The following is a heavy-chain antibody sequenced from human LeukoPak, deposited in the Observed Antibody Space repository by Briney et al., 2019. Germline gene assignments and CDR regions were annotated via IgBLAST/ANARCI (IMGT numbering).Heavy chain of an antibody. Sequence: PSETLSLTCTVSGGSIGFYYWTWIRQPPGKGLEWIGCIYYSGSTNYNPSLKSRVTISVDTSKNQFSLKLSSVTAADTAVYYCARSMVRGVRPWYFDLWGRGTLVTVSS. D-gene: IGHD3-10*01. CDR2: IYYSGST. J-gene: IGHJ2*01. CDR1: GGSIGFYY. V-gene: IGHV4-59*01. CDR3: ARSMVRGVRPWYFDL.